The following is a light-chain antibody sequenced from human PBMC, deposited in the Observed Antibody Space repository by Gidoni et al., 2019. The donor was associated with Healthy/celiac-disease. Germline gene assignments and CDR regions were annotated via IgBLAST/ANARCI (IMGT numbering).Light chain of an antibody. V-gene: IGKV1-39*01. CDR1: QSISSY. Sequence: DIQMTQSPSSLPASVGDRVTITCRASQSISSYLNWYQQKPGKAPKLLIYAGSSLQSGVPYRFSGSGSGTDFTLNISSVQAEDVAIYYCKQALRTPRAFGQXTKVEIK. CDR2: AGS. J-gene: IGKJ1*01. CDR3: KQALRTPRA.